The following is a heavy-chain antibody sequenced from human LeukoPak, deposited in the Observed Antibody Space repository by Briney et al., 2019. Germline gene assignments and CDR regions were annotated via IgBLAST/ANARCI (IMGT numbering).Heavy chain of an antibody. CDR3: ARAHDSSGYYVRY. D-gene: IGHD3-22*01. V-gene: IGHV1-2*06. Sequence: ASVKVSCKASGYTFTGYYVHWVRQAPGQGLEWMGRINPNSGGTNYAQKFQGRVTMTRDTSISTAYMELSRLRSDDTAVYYCARAHDSSGYYVRYWGQGTLVTVSS. CDR2: INPNSGGT. CDR1: GYTFTGYY. J-gene: IGHJ4*02.